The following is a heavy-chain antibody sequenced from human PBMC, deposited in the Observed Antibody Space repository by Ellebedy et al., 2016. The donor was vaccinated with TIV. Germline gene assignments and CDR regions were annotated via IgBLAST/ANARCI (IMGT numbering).Heavy chain of an antibody. Sequence: SETLSLTXIVSGDSVTSSSYYWTWIRQRPGRGLEWIGYISNTGKTYYNSSLKSRVDVSLDTSENQFSLKLSSMTAADAAVYYCAREWQLLPYSVLNVWGQGTVVTVSS. V-gene: IGHV4-31*03. CDR1: GDSVTSSSYY. J-gene: IGHJ3*01. CDR3: AREWQLLPYSVLNV. CDR2: ISNTGKT. D-gene: IGHD5-24*01.